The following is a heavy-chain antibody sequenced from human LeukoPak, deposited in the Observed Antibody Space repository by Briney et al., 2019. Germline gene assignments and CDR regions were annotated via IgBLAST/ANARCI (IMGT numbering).Heavy chain of an antibody. D-gene: IGHD3-10*01. Sequence: ASVKVSCKASGYTFTSYYTHWVRQAPGQGLEWMGIINPSGGSTSYAQKLQGRVTMTRDTSTSTVYMELSRLRSDDTAVYYCARDRLLWFGEAKTRYYYYGMDVWGQGTTVTVSS. CDR1: GYTFTSYY. J-gene: IGHJ6*02. CDR3: ARDRLLWFGEAKTRYYYYGMDV. V-gene: IGHV1-46*01. CDR2: INPSGGST.